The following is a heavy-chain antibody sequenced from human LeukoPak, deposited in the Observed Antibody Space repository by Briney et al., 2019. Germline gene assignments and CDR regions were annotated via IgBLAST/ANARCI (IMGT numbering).Heavy chain of an antibody. V-gene: IGHV3-7*03. D-gene: IGHD3-16*01. Sequence: GGSLILSCAASGFTFSSYWMNWARQAPGQGLEWVASINHNGNVNYYVDSVKGRFTISRDNAKNSLYLQMSNLRAEDTAVYFCARGGGLDIWGQGATVTVSS. CDR2: INHNGNVN. CDR3: ARGGGLDI. CDR1: GFTFSSYW. J-gene: IGHJ6*02.